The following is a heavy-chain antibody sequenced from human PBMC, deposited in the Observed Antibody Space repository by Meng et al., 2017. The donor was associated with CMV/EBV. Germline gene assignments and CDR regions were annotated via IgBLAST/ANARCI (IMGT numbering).Heavy chain of an antibody. V-gene: IGHV1-18*01. CDR2: ISAYNGNT. J-gene: IGHJ6*02. CDR1: GYTFTSYD. D-gene: IGHD2-2*01. CDR3: ARDQVQAKVVPASDYYGMDV. Sequence: ASVKVSCKASGYTFTSYDINWVRQATGQGLEWMGWISAYNGNTNYAQKLQGRVTMTTDTSTSTAYMELRSLRSDDTAVYYCARDQVQAKVVPASDYYGMDVWGQGTTVTVSS.